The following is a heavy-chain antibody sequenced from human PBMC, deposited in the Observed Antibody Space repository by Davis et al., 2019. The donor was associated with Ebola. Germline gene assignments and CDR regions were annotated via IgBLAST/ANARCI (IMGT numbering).Heavy chain of an antibody. Sequence: GESLKISCPASGFTFSDFSMNWVRQAPGEALEWISYITTGSNAIHYADSVKGRFTVSRDNVKNSLFLQMNNLRDEDSAVYYCVRDYIFAFDLWGQGAQVTVSS. J-gene: IGHJ5*02. CDR1: GFTFSDFS. V-gene: IGHV3-48*02. CDR3: VRDYIFAFDL. CDR2: ITTGSNAI.